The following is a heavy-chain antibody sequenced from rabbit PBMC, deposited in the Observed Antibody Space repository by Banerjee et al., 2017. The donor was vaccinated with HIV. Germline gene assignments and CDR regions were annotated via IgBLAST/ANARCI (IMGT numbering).Heavy chain of an antibody. CDR3: AREVDWGDYYTT. CDR2: INTGDGST. CDR1: GFSFSSSYY. Sequence: QSLEESGGDLVKPGASLTLTCTASGFSFSSSYYMCWVRQAPGKGLEWIGCINTGDGSTYYASWVNGRLTISKASSTTVTLQMTSLTAADTATYFCAREVDWGDYYTTWGPGTLVTVS. V-gene: IGHV1S40*01. D-gene: IGHD8-1*01. J-gene: IGHJ6*01.